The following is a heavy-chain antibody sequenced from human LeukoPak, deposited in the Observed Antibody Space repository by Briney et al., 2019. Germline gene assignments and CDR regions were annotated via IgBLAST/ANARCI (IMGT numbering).Heavy chain of an antibody. V-gene: IGHV4-4*02. J-gene: IGHJ4*02. CDR3: AGGGEAWELLGY. CDR2: IFHSGIA. CDR1: GVSITSNHY. Sequence: SGTLSLTCAVSGVSITSNHYWTWVRQPPGKGLEWIADIFHSGIANYNPSLKSRVTISMDKSKNQFSLTLTSVTAADTAVYYCAGGGEAWELLGYWGQGTLVTVSS. D-gene: IGHD3-10*01.